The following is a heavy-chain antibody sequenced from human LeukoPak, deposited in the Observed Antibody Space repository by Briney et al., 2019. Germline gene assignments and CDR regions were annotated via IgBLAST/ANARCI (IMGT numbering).Heavy chain of an antibody. Sequence: SETLSLTCTVSGCSISRYYWSWIRQPPGKGLEWIGYIFYSGSTNYNPSLRSRVTISIDTSKTLFSLKVSSVTAADTAVYYCAGSKVEMATIWDYWGQGTLVTVSS. D-gene: IGHD5-24*01. J-gene: IGHJ4*02. V-gene: IGHV4-59*01. CDR2: IFYSGST. CDR1: GCSISRYY. CDR3: AGSKVEMATIWDY.